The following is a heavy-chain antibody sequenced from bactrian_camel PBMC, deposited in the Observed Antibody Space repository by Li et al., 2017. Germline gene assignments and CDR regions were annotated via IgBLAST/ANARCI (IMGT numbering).Heavy chain of an antibody. Sequence: HVQLVESGGGSVQTGGSVRLSCVVSGSSNIPNCLGWFRQAPGKEREGVAAIDRDGERTSSADSVKGRFTISRDNAKRTVYLQVNSLKPEDTAIYYCASRTYGSEFPLSADRYTYWGQGTQVTIS. CDR3: ASRTYGSEFPLSADRYTY. CDR1: GSSNIPNC. CDR2: IDRDGERT. V-gene: IGHV3S53*01. D-gene: IGHD2*01. J-gene: IGHJ4*01.